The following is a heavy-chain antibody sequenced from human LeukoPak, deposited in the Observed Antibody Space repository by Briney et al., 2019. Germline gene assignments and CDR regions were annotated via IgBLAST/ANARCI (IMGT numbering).Heavy chain of an antibody. CDR3: AKDRTDSSSWYLYYFDY. V-gene: IGHV3-23*01. CDR2: ISGSGGST. CDR1: GFTFSSYA. Sequence: GGSLRLSCAASGFTFSSYAMSWVRQAPGKGLEWVSAISGSGGSTYYADSVKGRFTISRDNSKNTLYLQMNSLGAEDTAVYYCAKDRTDSSSWYLYYFDYWGQGTLVTVSS. J-gene: IGHJ4*02. D-gene: IGHD6-13*01.